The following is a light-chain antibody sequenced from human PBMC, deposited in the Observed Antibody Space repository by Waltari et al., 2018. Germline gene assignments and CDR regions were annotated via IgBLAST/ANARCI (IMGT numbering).Light chain of an antibody. CDR3: QQFYSTPLT. Sequence: DIVMTQSPDSLAVSLGERATINCQSSQTIFSSSTHKNYLAWYQQKPGQPPKLLIYWASTRESGVPDRFSGSGSGTDFSLTISSLQAEDVAVYYCQQFYSTPLTFGGGTKVEIK. J-gene: IGKJ4*01. V-gene: IGKV4-1*01. CDR2: WAS. CDR1: QTIFSSSTHKNY.